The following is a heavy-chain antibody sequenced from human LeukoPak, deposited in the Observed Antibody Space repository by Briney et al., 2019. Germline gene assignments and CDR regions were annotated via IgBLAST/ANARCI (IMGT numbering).Heavy chain of an antibody. Sequence: GGSLRLSCAASGFTFSSYAMHWVRQAPGKGLEWVAVISYDGSNKYYADSVKGRFTISRDNSKNTLYLQMNSLRAEDTAVYYCARDYGGYWGQGTLVTVPS. CDR1: GFTFSSYA. J-gene: IGHJ4*02. CDR3: ARDYGGY. D-gene: IGHD3-10*01. CDR2: ISYDGSNK. V-gene: IGHV3-30*04.